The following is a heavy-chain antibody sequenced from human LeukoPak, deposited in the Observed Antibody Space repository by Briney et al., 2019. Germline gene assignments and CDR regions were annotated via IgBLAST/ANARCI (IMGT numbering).Heavy chain of an antibody. CDR3: ARHGQYCGSDCYPPSFDY. CDR1: GGSISSRGFY. CDR2: VYYSGRT. Sequence: PSETLSLTCTASGGSISSRGFYWGWIRQPPGKGLEWIGSVYYSGRTYYNPSLKSRVTISVDTSKNQLSLKLSSVTAADTAVYYCARHGQYCGSDCYPPSFDYWGQGTLVTASS. D-gene: IGHD2-21*02. V-gene: IGHV4-39*01. J-gene: IGHJ4*02.